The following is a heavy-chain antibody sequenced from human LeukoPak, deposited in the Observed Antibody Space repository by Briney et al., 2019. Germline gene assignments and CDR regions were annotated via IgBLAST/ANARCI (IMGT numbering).Heavy chain of an antibody. Sequence: GGSLRLSCAASGFTCSDYNMNWLRQAPGKGLEWVSYISSSTTTIYYADSVKGRFTISRDNVKNSLYLQMDSLRVEDTAVYYCARVDPIAVAGDDYWGQGTQVAVSS. CDR3: ARVDPIAVAGDDY. J-gene: IGHJ4*02. CDR2: ISSSTTTI. V-gene: IGHV3-48*01. CDR1: GFTCSDYN. D-gene: IGHD6-19*01.